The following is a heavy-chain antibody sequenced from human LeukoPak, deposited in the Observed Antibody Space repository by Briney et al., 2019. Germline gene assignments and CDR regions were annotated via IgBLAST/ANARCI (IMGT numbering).Heavy chain of an antibody. J-gene: IGHJ6*03. CDR1: GGSISSSNW. CDR2: IYHSGST. CDR3: ARVEWGSGSFDPPIYYYYMDV. Sequence: SGTPSLTCAVSGGSISSSNWWSWVRQPPGKGLEWIGEIYHSGSTNYNPSLKSRVTISVDKSKNQFSLKLSSVTAADTAVYYCARVEWGSGSFDPPIYYYYMDVWGKGTTVTVSS. V-gene: IGHV4-4*02. D-gene: IGHD3-10*01.